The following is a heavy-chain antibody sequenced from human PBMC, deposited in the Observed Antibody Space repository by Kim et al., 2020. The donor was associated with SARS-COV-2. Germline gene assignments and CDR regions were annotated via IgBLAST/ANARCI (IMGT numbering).Heavy chain of an antibody. CDR3: AKGWLATKVTKEVENS. CDR1: GFTFGSYA. Sequence: GGSLRLSCAASGFTFGSYAMTWVRQAPGKGLEWVSGISGSGGATYYADSVKGRVTISRENSKSTVYLQMNSLRAEDTAIYYCAKGWLATKVTKEVENSWGQGTRVTVSS. D-gene: IGHD5-12*01. CDR2: ISGSGGAT. V-gene: IGHV3-23*01. J-gene: IGHJ4*02.